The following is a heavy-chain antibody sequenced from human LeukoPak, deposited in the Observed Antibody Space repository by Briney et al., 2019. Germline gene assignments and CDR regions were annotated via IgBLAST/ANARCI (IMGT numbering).Heavy chain of an antibody. D-gene: IGHD3-10*01. V-gene: IGHV4-39*07. CDR3: ASITMVRGFDP. J-gene: IGHJ5*02. CDR2: IYYSGST. CDR1: GGSISSSSYY. Sequence: PSETLSLTCTVSGGSISSSSYYWGWIRQPPGKGLERIGSIYYSGSTYYNPSLKSRVTISVDTSKNQFSLKLSSVTAADTAVYYCASITMVRGFDPWGQGTLVTVSS.